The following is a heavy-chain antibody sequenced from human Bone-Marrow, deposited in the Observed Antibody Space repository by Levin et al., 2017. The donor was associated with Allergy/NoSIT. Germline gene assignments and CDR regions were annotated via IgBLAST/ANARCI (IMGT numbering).Heavy chain of an antibody. J-gene: IGHJ2*01. D-gene: IGHD1-26*01. CDR3: VRDRRSYSSDWFFDL. V-gene: IGHV3-30*03. CDR2: ISYDGSQN. CDR1: GFSLRSYG. Sequence: GGSLRLSCEASGFSLRSYGIHWVRQTPGRGLEWVAVISYDGSQNFYAESVKGRFTISRDNSKNKVSLQMNTLKTEDTAVYHCVRDRRSYSSDWFFDLWGRGTQVTVSS.